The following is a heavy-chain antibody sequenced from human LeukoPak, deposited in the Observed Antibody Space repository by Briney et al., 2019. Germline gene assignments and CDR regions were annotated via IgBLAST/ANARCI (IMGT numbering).Heavy chain of an antibody. CDR1: GGSLRDYS. CDR2: INHSVNT. D-gene: IGHD1-26*01. CDR3: ARQGGSYYAIDD. Sequence: AETLSLTCGAYGGSLRDYSWSWIRQPPGKGLEFIGEINHSVNTNFNPSLKSRVPISVHTSKNQVSLRLSSVTAADTAVYYCARQGGSYYAIDDWGQGTLVTVSS. V-gene: IGHV4-34*01. J-gene: IGHJ4*02.